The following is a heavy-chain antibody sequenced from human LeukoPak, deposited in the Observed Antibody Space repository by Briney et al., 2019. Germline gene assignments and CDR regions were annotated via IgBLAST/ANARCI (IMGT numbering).Heavy chain of an antibody. V-gene: IGHV1-18*01. CDR1: GYTFTSYG. CDR2: ISAHNGNT. D-gene: IGHD6-13*01. J-gene: IGHJ5*02. Sequence: ASVKVSCKASGYTFTSYGISWVRQAPGQGLEWMGWISAHNGNTNYAQKLQGRVTMPTDTSTSTAYIELRSLRSDDTAVYYCARPGIAAAGTDNWFDPWGQGTLVTVSS. CDR3: ARPGIAAAGTDNWFDP.